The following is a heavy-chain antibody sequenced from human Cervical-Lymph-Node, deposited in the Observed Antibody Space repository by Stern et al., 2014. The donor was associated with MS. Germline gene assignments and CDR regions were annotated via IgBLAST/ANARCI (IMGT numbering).Heavy chain of an antibody. CDR2: ISGRDGTI. V-gene: IGHV3-11*01. CDR3: ARAGGSKDDF. Sequence: VQLVQSGGGLVKPGGSLRLSCVASGFTFSDYYMNWIRQAPGKGLEWVSYISGRDGTIFYADSVKGRFTISRDNAKKSLYLQMNSLRAEDTAVYYCARAGGSKDDFWGQGTLVTVSS. J-gene: IGHJ4*02. D-gene: IGHD3-10*01. CDR1: GFTFSDYY.